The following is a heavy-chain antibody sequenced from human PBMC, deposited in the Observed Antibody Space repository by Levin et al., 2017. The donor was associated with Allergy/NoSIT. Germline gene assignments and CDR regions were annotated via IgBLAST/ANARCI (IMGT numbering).Heavy chain of an antibody. V-gene: IGHV5-51*01. CDR1: GYSFSTYW. D-gene: IGHD4-11*01. CDR2: IYPGDSDP. J-gene: IGHJ4*02. Sequence: GESLKISCKGSGYSFSTYWIGWVRQMPGKGLEWMGIIYPGDSDPIYSPSFQGQVIISVDKSINTAYLQCNSLKASDTAMYYCGRRGDFSNYMYYLDYWGQGTLVTVS. CDR3: GRRGDFSNYMYYLDY.